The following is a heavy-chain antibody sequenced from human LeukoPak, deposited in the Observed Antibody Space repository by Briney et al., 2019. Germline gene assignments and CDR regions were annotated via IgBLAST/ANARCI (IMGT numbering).Heavy chain of an antibody. D-gene: IGHD2-15*01. J-gene: IGHJ4*02. Sequence: GESPKISCEGSGYSFKSLWIGWVRQMPRKGLGGVGILYPGDSDIRYSPSCQGQVTTSADKSITTAYLQWSSLKASDTAIYYCARGLYCSGGSCRFDYWGQGTLVTVSS. CDR3: ARGLYCSGGSCRFDY. CDR2: LYPGDSDI. V-gene: IGHV5-51*01. CDR1: GYSFKSLW.